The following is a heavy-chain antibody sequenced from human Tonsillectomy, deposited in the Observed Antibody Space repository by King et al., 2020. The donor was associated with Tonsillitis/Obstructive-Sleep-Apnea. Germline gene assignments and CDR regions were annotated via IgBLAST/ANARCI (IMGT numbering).Heavy chain of an antibody. J-gene: IGHJ4*02. Sequence: VQLVQPGAEVKKPGASVKVSCKASGYTFTNYGISWVRQAPGQGLEWMAWISAHNGHTNYAQKLQGRVTMTTDASTSTAYMELRSLRSDDTAVYYCARDSMSHYYDSSAYYTFNYWGQGTLVTVSS. CDR3: ARDSMSHYYDSSAYYTFNY. CDR1: GYTFTNYG. D-gene: IGHD3-22*01. CDR2: ISAHNGHT. V-gene: IGHV1-18*01.